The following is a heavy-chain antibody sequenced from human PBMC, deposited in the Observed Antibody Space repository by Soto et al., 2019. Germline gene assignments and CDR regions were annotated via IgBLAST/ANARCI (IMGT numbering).Heavy chain of an antibody. Sequence: ESGGGLVKPGGSLRLSCAASGFTFSSYSMNWVRQAPGKGLEWVSSISSSSSYIYYADSVKGRFTISRDNAKNSLYLQMISLRAEDTAVYYCAREASTSCYDYWGQGTLVTVSS. CDR1: GFTFSSYS. CDR2: ISSSSSYI. CDR3: AREASTSCYDY. V-gene: IGHV3-21*01. J-gene: IGHJ4*02. D-gene: IGHD2-2*01.